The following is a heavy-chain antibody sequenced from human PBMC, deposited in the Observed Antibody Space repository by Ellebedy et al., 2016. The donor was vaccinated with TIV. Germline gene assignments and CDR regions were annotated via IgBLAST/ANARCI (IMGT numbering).Heavy chain of an antibody. D-gene: IGHD3-10*01. CDR3: AKDDSYGSGSYHGPDAFDV. V-gene: IGHV3-23*01. Sequence: GESLKISXAASGFSFSAHYMHWVRQAPGKGLEWVSGISGGGDITSYADSVKGRFSISRDNSKNTLYLQMNSLRGDDTAVYFCAKDDSYGSGSYHGPDAFDVWGQGTMVTVSS. CDR1: GFSFSAHY. J-gene: IGHJ3*01. CDR2: ISGGGDIT.